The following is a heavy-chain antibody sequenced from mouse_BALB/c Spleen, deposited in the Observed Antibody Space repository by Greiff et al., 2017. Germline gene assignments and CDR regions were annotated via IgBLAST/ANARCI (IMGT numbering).Heavy chain of an antibody. CDR1: GFTFTDYY. Sequence: EVKVVESGGGLVQPGGSLRLSCATSGFTFTDYYMSWVRQPPGKALEWLGFIRNKANGYTTEYSASVKGRFTISRDNSQSILYLQMNTLRAEDSATYYCARGTYYFDYWGQGTTLTVSS. J-gene: IGHJ2*01. CDR2: IRNKANGYTT. V-gene: IGHV7-3*02. CDR3: ARGTYYFDY.